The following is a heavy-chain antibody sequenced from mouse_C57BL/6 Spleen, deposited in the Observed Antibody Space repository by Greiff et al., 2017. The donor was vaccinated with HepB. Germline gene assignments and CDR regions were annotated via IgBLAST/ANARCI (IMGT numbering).Heavy chain of an antibody. Sequence: EVMLVESGAELVRPGASVKLSCTASGFNIKDDYMHWVKQRPEQGLEWIGWIDPENGDTEYASKFQGKATITADTSSNTAYLQLSSLTSEDTAVYYCTKVYYSRDYWGQGTTLTVSS. CDR1: GFNIKDDY. D-gene: IGHD2-1*01. J-gene: IGHJ2*01. V-gene: IGHV14-4*01. CDR3: TKVYYSRDY. CDR2: IDPENGDT.